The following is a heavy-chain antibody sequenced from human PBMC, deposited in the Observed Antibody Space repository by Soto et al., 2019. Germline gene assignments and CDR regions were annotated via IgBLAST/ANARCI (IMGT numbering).Heavy chain of an antibody. V-gene: IGHV4-31*03. J-gene: IGHJ4*02. CDR2: IYYSGST. CDR1: GGSISSGGYY. Sequence: QVQLQESGPGLVKPSQTLSLTCTVSGGSISSGGYYWSWIRQHPGKGLEWIGYIYYSGSTYYNPSLKSRVTISVDTSKNQFSLKLSSVTAADTAVYYCARGRQYQLRLLKYFDYWGQGTLVTVSS. D-gene: IGHD2-2*01. CDR3: ARGRQYQLRLLKYFDY.